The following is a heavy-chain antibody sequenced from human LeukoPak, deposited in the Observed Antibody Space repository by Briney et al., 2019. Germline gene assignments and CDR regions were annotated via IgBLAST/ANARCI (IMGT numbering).Heavy chain of an antibody. J-gene: IGHJ6*03. CDR3: ARVPRVRGVIHYYMDV. D-gene: IGHD3-10*01. Sequence: SETLSLTCSVSGDSISDYYWSWIRQPPGKGLEWIGYIYYSGRTNYNSSLKSRVTISLDTSKNHFSLTLTSVTTADTAVYYCARVPRVRGVIHYYMDVWGKGTTVTVSS. CDR2: IYYSGRT. V-gene: IGHV4-59*01. CDR1: GDSISDYY.